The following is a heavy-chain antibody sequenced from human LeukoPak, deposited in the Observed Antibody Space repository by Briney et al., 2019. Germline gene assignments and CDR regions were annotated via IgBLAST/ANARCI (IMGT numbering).Heavy chain of an antibody. CDR2: IAYTGTI. Sequence: GGSLRLSCTASGFSFSSYSMNWVRQAPGKGLEWVAYIAYTGTIHYADSVRGRYAISRDNAKSSLFLQLNSLRAEDTAVYYCARDPHSLDYWGQGTLVTVSS. V-gene: IGHV3-48*01. CDR1: GFSFSSYS. CDR3: ARDPHSLDY. J-gene: IGHJ4*02.